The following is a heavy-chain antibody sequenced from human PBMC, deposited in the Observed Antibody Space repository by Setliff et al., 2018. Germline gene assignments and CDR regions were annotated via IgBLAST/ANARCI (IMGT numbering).Heavy chain of an antibody. CDR1: GESFSNNY. V-gene: IGHV4-34*01. D-gene: IGHD3-10*01. CDR3: ARDLRGVGYMDV. Sequence: SETLSLTCSVYGESFSNNYWSWLRQPPGKGLEWIGESNHSGRTTYNASLKSRLSMSVDTSKNQFSLGLTSVTAADTAVYYCARDLRGVGYMDVWGKGATVTVSS. J-gene: IGHJ6*03. CDR2: SNHSGRT.